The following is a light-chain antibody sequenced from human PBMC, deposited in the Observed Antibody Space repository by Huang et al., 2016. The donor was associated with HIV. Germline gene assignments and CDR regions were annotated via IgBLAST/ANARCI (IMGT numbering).Light chain of an antibody. CDR2: WAS. J-gene: IGKJ4*01. CDR1: QSLFFSSNKRSY. V-gene: IGKV4-1*01. CDR3: QQYYHNPLT. Sequence: DIVMTQSPDSLTESLGERATINCRSSQSLFFSSNKRSYLAWYQKKPGQPPKLVISWASARESGVPDRFSGSGSETHFTLTINSLQAEDVAVYYCQQYYHNPLTFGGGTKVEI.